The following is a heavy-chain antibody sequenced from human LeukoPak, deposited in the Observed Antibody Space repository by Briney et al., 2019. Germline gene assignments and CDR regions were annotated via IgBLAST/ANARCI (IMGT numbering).Heavy chain of an antibody. CDR2: ISGSGGST. CDR1: GFTFSSYA. J-gene: IGHJ4*02. V-gene: IGHV3-23*01. Sequence: GGSLRLSCAASGFTFSSYAMNWVRQAPGKGLEWVSGISGSGGSTYYADSVKGRFTISRDNAKNSLYLQMNSLRAEDTAVYYCARDSGRGGGILTGAHFDYWGQGTLVTVSS. CDR3: ARDSGRGGGILTGAHFDY. D-gene: IGHD3-9*01.